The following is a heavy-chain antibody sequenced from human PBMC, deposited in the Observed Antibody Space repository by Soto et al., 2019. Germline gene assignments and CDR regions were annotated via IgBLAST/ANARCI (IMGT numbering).Heavy chain of an antibody. CDR2: ISSSGSSI. V-gene: IGHV3-11*01. CDR3: ARDRSAWFDP. CDR1: GFTFSDYY. Sequence: QVQLVESGGGLVKPGGSLRLCCAASGFTFSDYYMSWIRQAPGKGLEWISYISSSGSSINYADSVKGRFTISRDNNKNSPYLQMNSLRAEDLAVYYWARDRSAWFDPWGQGTLVTVAS. J-gene: IGHJ5*02.